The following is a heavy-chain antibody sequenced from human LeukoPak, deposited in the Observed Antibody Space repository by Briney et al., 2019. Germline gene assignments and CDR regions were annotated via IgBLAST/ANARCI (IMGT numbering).Heavy chain of an antibody. CDR1: GFTFSSYW. CDR2: IKQDGSEK. V-gene: IGHV3-7*01. J-gene: IGHJ4*02. D-gene: IGHD3-22*01. Sequence: GGSLRLSCAASGFTFSSYWMSWVRQAPGKGLEWVANIKQDGSEKYYVDSVKGRLTIYRDNAKNSLYLQMNSLGAEDTAVYYCARLKRNGYYDSSGYYYFDYWGQGTLVTVSS. CDR3: ARLKRNGYYDSSGYYYFDY.